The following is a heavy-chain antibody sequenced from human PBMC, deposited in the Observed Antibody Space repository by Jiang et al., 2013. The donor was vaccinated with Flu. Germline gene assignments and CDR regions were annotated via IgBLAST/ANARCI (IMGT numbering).Heavy chain of an antibody. V-gene: IGHV5-51*01. CDR3: ARGDCSGGSCTPTLLY. CDR1: GYSFTSYW. Sequence: SLKISCKGSGYSFTSYWIGWVRQVPGKGLEWMGIIYPGDSDTRYSPSFQGQVTISADKSISTAYLQWSSLKASDTTMYYCARGDCSGGSCTPTLLYWGQGTLVTVSS. J-gene: IGHJ4*02. D-gene: IGHD2-15*01. CDR2: IYPGDSDT.